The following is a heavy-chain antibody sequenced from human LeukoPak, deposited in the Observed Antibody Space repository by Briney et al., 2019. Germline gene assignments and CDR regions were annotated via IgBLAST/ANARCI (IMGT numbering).Heavy chain of an antibody. Sequence: SQTLSLTCTVSGGSISSGGYYWSWIRQHPGKGLEWIGYIYYSGSTYYNPSLKSRVTISVDTSKNQFSLKLSSVTAADTAVYYCARRATYYYDSSGYYETYYFDYWGQGTLVTVSS. CDR1: GGSISSGGYY. J-gene: IGHJ4*02. CDR3: ARRATYYYDSSGYYETYYFDY. CDR2: IYYSGST. V-gene: IGHV4-31*03. D-gene: IGHD3-22*01.